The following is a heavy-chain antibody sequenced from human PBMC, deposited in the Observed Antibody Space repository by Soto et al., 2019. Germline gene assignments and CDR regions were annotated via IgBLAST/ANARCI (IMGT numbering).Heavy chain of an antibody. Sequence: EALSATCAVYGGSSSGYYWSWIRQPPGKGLEWIGEINHSGSTNYNPSLKSRVTISVDTSKNQFSLKLSSVTAADTAVYYCAREVTIFGVISGRFDYWGQGTLVTVSS. CDR3: AREVTIFGVISGRFDY. V-gene: IGHV4-34*01. J-gene: IGHJ4*02. D-gene: IGHD3-3*01. CDR2: INHSGST. CDR1: GGSSSGYY.